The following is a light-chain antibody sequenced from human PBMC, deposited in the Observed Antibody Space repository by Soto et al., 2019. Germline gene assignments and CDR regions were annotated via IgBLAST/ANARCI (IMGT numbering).Light chain of an antibody. V-gene: IGKV3-11*01. Sequence: EIVMTQSPATLPVSPWKRANLSVRAIQSVSSYLAWYQQKPGQAPRLLIYDASNRATGIPARFSGSGSGTHFTLTISSLEPEDFAVYYCQQRSNWPPTWMFGQGTKVDI. CDR1: QSVSSY. CDR3: QQRSNWPPTWM. CDR2: DAS. J-gene: IGKJ1*01.